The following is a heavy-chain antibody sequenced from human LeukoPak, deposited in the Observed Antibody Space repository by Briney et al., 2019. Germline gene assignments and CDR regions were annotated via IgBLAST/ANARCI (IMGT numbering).Heavy chain of an antibody. Sequence: PGGSLKLSCAASAFTFSGSAMHWVRQASGKGLEWIGRIRSKADSYATAYAASVKGRFTISRDDSKNTAYLQMNSLRAEDTAAYYCARAGYGDPHFDFWGQGTLVTVSS. J-gene: IGHJ4*02. CDR3: ARAGYGDPHFDF. CDR1: AFTFSGSA. V-gene: IGHV3-73*01. CDR2: IRSKADSYAT. D-gene: IGHD4-17*01.